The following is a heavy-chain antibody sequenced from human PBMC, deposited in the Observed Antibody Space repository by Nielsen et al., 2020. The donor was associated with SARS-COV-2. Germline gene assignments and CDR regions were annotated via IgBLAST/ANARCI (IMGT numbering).Heavy chain of an antibody. CDR3: AVPLGNIAAAGSFDY. D-gene: IGHD6-13*01. CDR1: GYTFTSYA. V-gene: IGHV1-3*01. J-gene: IGHJ4*02. Sequence: ASVKASCKASGYTFTSYAIHWVRQAPGQRLEWMGWINAGNGNTKYSQKFQGRVTITRDTSASTAYMELSSLRSEDTAVYYCAVPLGNIAAAGSFDYWGQGTLVTVSS. CDR2: INAGNGNT.